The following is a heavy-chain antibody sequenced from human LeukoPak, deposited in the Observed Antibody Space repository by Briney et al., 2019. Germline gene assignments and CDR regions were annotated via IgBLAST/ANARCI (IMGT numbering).Heavy chain of an antibody. CDR2: IRSKAYGGTT. D-gene: IGHD6-13*01. V-gene: IGHV3-49*04. Sequence: GGSLRLSCTVSGFSFGDYTMSWVRQAPGKGLEWVGFIRSKAYGGTTEYAASVKGRFNISRDDTKPIAYLQMNSLNAEATAVYYSTRFYSESSSWAFDYWGQGTLVTVSS. J-gene: IGHJ4*02. CDR1: GFSFGDYT. CDR3: TRFYSESSSWAFDY.